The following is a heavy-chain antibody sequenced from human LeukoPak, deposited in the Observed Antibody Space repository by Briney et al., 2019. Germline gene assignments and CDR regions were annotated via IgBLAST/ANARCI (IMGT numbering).Heavy chain of an antibody. D-gene: IGHD2-2*01. CDR1: GGSIDSYY. CDR3: ARVYQSAEYYFDF. Sequence: SETLSLTCTVSGGSIDSYYWSWIRQPPGKGLEWIGYIYYTGSTEYHPSLKSRVTISLDTSKNQFSLKLTSVTAADTAVYYCARVYQSAEYYFDFWGQGNLVSVSS. V-gene: IGHV4-59*01. CDR2: IYYTGST. J-gene: IGHJ4*02.